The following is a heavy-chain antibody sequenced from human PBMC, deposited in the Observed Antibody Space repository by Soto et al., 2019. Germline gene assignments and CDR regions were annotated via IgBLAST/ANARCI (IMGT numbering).Heavy chain of an antibody. Sequence: SVKVSCKASGGTFSSYAISWVRQAPGQGLEWMGGIIPIFGTANYAQKFQGRVTITADESTSTAYMELSSLRSEDTAVYYCARGATIERWFDPWGQGTLVTVSS. D-gene: IGHD5-12*01. CDR1: GGTFSSYA. CDR3: ARGATIERWFDP. J-gene: IGHJ5*02. CDR2: IIPIFGTA. V-gene: IGHV1-69*13.